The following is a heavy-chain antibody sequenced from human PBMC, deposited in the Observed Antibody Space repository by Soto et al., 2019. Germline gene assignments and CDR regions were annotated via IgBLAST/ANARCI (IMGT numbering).Heavy chain of an antibody. J-gene: IGHJ3*02. D-gene: IGHD3-22*01. CDR2: INSDGSST. CDR3: ARVLRRGGYGLAFDI. V-gene: IGHV3-74*01. CDR1: GFTFSSYW. Sequence: VQLVESGGGLVQPGGSLRLSCAASGFTFSSYWMHWVRQAPGKGLVWVSRINSDGSSTSYADSVKGRFTISRDNAKNTLYLQMNSLRAEDTAVYYCARVLRRGGYGLAFDIWGQGTMVTVSS.